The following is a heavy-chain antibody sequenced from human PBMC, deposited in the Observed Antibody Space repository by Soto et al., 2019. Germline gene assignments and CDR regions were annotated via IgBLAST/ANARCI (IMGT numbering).Heavy chain of an antibody. J-gene: IGHJ6*03. CDR3: ARDSLEVYYYYYYMDV. CDR1: GYTFTGYY. V-gene: IGHV1-2*04. Sequence: ASVKVSCKASGYTFTGYYMHWVRQAPGQGLEWMGWINPNSGGTNYAQKFQGWVTMTRDTSISTAYMELRSLRSDDTAVYYCARDSLEVYYYYYYMDVWGKGTTVTVSS. CDR2: INPNSGGT.